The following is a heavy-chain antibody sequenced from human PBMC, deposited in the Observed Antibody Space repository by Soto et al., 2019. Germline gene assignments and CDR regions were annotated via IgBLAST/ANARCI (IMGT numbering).Heavy chain of an antibody. V-gene: IGHV1-69*01. CDR3: ARGVAGTSPLDWYFDL. D-gene: IGHD6-19*01. J-gene: IGHJ2*01. CDR1: GGTFSSYA. CDR2: IIPIFGTA. Sequence: QVQLVQSGAEVKKPGSSVKVSCKASGGTFSSYAISWVRQAPGQGLEWMGGIIPIFGTANYAQKFQGRVTITEDESPRTAYMELSSLRSEDTAVYYSARGVAGTSPLDWYFDLWGRGTLVTVSS.